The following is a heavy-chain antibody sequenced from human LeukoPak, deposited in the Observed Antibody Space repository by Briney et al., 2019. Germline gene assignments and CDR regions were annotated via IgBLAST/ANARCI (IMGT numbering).Heavy chain of an antibody. Sequence: PGGSLRLSCAASGFTFDDYAMHGVRKAPGKGLECVTLIIGDGGTTDYGDSVRGRFTISRDNSKNSLYLQMNSLRTEDAALYYCAKARGSSGWYATFDYWGQGTLVTVSS. CDR1: GFTFDDYA. J-gene: IGHJ4*02. D-gene: IGHD6-19*01. CDR2: IIGDGGTT. CDR3: AKARGSSGWYATFDY. V-gene: IGHV3-43*02.